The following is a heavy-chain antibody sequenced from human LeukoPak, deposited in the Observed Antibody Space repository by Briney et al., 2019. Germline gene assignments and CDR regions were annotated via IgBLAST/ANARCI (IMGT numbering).Heavy chain of an antibody. V-gene: IGHV3-11*01. CDR1: GFTFSDYY. J-gene: IGHJ5*02. D-gene: IGHD2-2*01. CDR3: AKDIVVVPAATREQPYNWFDP. CDR2: ISSSGSTI. Sequence: NPGGSLRLSCAASGFTFSDYYMSWIRQAPGKGLEWVSYISSSGSTIYYADSVKGRFTISRDNAKNSLYLQMNSLRAEDTAVYYCAKDIVVVPAATREQPYNWFDPWGQGTLVTVSS.